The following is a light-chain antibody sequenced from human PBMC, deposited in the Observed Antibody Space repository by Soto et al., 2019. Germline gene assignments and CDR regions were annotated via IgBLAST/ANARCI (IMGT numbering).Light chain of an antibody. Sequence: QSVLTQPASVSGSPGQSITISCTGTSSDVGGYNYVYWYQQHPGIAPKLLIYGVTNRPSGVSTRFSGSKSGNTASLTISGLQAEDEADYHCSSYTSASTLLYLFGTGTKVTVL. J-gene: IGLJ1*01. CDR2: GVT. CDR3: SSYTSASTLLYL. V-gene: IGLV2-14*01. CDR1: SSDVGGYNY.